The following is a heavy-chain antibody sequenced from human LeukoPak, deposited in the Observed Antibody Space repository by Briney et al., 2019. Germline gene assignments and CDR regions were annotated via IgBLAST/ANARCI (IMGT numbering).Heavy chain of an antibody. J-gene: IGHJ6*03. Sequence: SETLSLACTVSGGSISSGGYYWSWIRQHPGKGLEWIGYIYYSGSTYYNPSLKSRVTISVDTSKNQFSLKLSSVTAADTAVYYCARVGPGYGLIKYYHYMDVWGKGTTVTVSS. CDR3: ARVGPGYGLIKYYHYMDV. D-gene: IGHD5-18*01. CDR2: IYYSGST. V-gene: IGHV4-31*03. CDR1: GGSISSGGYY.